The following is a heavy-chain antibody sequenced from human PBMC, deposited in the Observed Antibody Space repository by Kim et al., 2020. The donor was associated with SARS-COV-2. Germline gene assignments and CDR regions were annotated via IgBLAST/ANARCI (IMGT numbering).Heavy chain of an antibody. Sequence: GGSLRLSCAASGITVSYNHMTWVLQAPGMGLEWVSVIYRGGTIYQADSVKGRFTISRDSSQNTVYLQMNSLRADDTAVYYCARDIVDDGLAFFDLWGRGTLVTVSS. J-gene: IGHJ2*01. CDR1: GITVSYNH. CDR2: IYRGGTI. D-gene: IGHD2-21*01. V-gene: IGHV3-66*01. CDR3: ARDIVDDGLAFFDL.